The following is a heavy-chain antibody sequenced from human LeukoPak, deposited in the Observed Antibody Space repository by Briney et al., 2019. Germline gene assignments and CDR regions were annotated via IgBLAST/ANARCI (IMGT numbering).Heavy chain of an antibody. V-gene: IGHV4-39*01. D-gene: IGHD3/OR15-3a*01. CDR3: ARQTGSGLFILP. J-gene: IGHJ4*02. Sequence: SETLSLTCTVSGVSISSSNSYWGWIRQPPGKGLEWIGSIYYSGNTYYNASLKSQVSISIDTSKNQFSLRLTSVTTADTAVYYCARQTGSGLFILPGGQGTLVTVSS. CDR1: GVSISSSNSY. CDR2: IYYSGNT.